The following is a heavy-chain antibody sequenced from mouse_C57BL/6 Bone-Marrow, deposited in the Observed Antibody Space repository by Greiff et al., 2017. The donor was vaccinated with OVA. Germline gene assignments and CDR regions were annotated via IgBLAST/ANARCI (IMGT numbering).Heavy chain of an antibody. CDR3: ARDTTAAYWYFDV. CDR2: IFPGSGST. J-gene: IGHJ1*03. V-gene: IGHV1-75*01. CDR1: GYTFTDYY. D-gene: IGHD1-2*01. Sequence: QVQLQQSGPELVKPGASVKISCKASGYTFTDYYINWVKQRPGQGLEWIGWIFPGSGSTYYNEKFKGKATLTVDESSSTAYMLLSSLTSEDSAVYFCARDTTAAYWYFDVWGTGTTVTVSS.